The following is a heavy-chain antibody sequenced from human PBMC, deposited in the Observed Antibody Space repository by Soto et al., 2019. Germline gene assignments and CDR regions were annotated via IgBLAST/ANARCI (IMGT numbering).Heavy chain of an antibody. CDR3: ARDSFFVVVVVAATPIRDYYYGMDV. CDR1: GYTFTSYY. D-gene: IGHD2-15*01. V-gene: IGHV1-46*01. Sequence: ASVKVSCKAPGYTFTSYYMHWVRQAPGQGLEWMGIINPSGGSTSYAQKFQGRVTMTRDTSTSTVYMELSSLRSEDTAVYYCARDSFFVVVVVAATPIRDYYYGMDVWGQGTTVTVSS. J-gene: IGHJ6*02. CDR2: INPSGGST.